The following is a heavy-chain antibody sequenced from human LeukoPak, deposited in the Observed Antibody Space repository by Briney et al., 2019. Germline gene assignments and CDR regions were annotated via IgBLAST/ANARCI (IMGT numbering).Heavy chain of an antibody. CDR2: IKEDGSEK. J-gene: IGHJ5*02. V-gene: IGHV3-7*03. D-gene: IGHD3-10*01. Sequence: GGSLRLSCAASGFIFSRFWMNWVRQAPGEGLEWVATIKEDGSEKYYVDSMRGRIIISRDNAKNSLYLQMNSLRAEDTAMYYCATLSGSGSSPSDHWGQGTLVTVSS. CDR3: ATLSGSGSSPSDH. CDR1: GFIFSRFW.